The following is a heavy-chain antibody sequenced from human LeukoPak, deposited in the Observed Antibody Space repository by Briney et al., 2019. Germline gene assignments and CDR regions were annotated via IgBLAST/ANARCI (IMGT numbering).Heavy chain of an antibody. Sequence: GASVKVSCKASVGTFSSYAISWVRQAPGQGLEWMGGIIPIFGTANYAQKFQGRVTITTDESTSTGYMELSSLRSEDTAVYYCARGGIVPVPFDCWGQGTLVTVSS. CDR3: ARGGIVPVPFDC. D-gene: IGHD2-8*01. J-gene: IGHJ4*02. CDR2: IIPIFGTA. CDR1: VGTFSSYA. V-gene: IGHV1-69*05.